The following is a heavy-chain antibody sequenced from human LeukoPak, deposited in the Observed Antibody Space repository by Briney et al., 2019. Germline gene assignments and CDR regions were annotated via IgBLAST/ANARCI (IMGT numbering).Heavy chain of an antibody. CDR3: ARESKGLSVPFDF. J-gene: IGHJ4*02. Sequence: GGSLSLSCAAAGFTFSYHYISWLRQAPGKGREWLCTIRDDGRAIYYADSVKGPLTLSRDNSQNSLSLLMSSLRAEDTAVYYCARESKGLSVPFDFWGQGTLLTVSS. CDR2: IRDDGRAI. CDR1: GFTFSYHY. V-gene: IGHV3-11*01. D-gene: IGHD2-2*01.